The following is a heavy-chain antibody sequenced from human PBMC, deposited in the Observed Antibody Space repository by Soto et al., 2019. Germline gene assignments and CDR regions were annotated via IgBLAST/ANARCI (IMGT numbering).Heavy chain of an antibody. V-gene: IGHV4-59*12. J-gene: IGHJ4*02. CDR2: IYYSGST. D-gene: IGHD2-2*01. CDR1: GGSISSYY. Sequence: SETLSLTCTVSGGSISSYYWSWIRQPPGKGLEWIGYIYYSGSTNYNPSLKSRVTISVDTSKNQFSLKLTSVAAADTAVYYCARSSTSANYFDYWGQGTLVTVSS. CDR3: ARSSTSANYFDY.